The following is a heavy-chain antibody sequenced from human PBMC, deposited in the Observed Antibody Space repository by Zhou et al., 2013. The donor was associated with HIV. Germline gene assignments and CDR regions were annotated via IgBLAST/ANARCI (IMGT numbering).Heavy chain of an antibody. V-gene: IGHV1-18*01. CDR1: GYTFAGYY. CDR3: ARGGSGYGY. Sequence: HLVQSGAEVKMPGASVKVSCKASGYTFAGYYMHWVRQARGQGLEWMAWISGDTLKTNFTRKFEGRLSLTADTATNTSYMELRGLTSDDTAIYYCARGGSGYGYWGQGTLLTVSS. J-gene: IGHJ4*02. D-gene: IGHD3-22*01. CDR2: ISGDTLKT.